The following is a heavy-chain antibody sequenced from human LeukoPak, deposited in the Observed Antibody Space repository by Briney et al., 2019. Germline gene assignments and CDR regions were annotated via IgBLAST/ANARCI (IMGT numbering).Heavy chain of an antibody. CDR3: ARDRGPKNKVGATAPGY. J-gene: IGHJ4*02. CDR2: IWYDGSNK. CDR1: GFTFSSYG. D-gene: IGHD1-26*01. Sequence: GGSLRLSCAASGFTFSSYGMHWVRQAPGKGLEWVAVIWYDGSNKYYADSVKGRFTISRDNSKNTLYLQMNSLRAEDTAVYCCARDRGPKNKVGATAPGYWGQGTLVTVSS. V-gene: IGHV3-33*01.